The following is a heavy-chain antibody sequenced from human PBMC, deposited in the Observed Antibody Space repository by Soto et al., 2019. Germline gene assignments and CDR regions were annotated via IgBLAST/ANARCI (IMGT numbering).Heavy chain of an antibody. CDR2: MNPNSGNT. CDR1: GYTFTSYD. CDR3: EGHASAKGDY. Sequence: QVQLVQSGAEVKKPGASVKVSCKASGYTFTSYDINWGRQATGQGLEWMGWMNPNSGNTGYAQQVRGRVTLHGHTSIRTAYMGLRSIRSEDTAVYYCEGHASAKGDYWGQGTLVTVSS. V-gene: IGHV1-8*01. J-gene: IGHJ4*02.